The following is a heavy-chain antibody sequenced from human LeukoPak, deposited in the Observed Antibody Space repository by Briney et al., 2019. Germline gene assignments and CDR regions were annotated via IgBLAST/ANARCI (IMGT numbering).Heavy chain of an antibody. V-gene: IGHV4-61*02. CDR2: LFTSGNT. J-gene: IGHJ4*02. Sequence: PSQTLSLTCTVSGGSISSDSYSWSWIRQPAGNELEFVGRLFTSGNTNYNPSLKGRVTISLDTTKNQFSLMLRSVTAADTAVYYCAGSVVRGVIDYWGQGTLVTVSS. CDR3: AGSVVRGVIDY. CDR1: GGSISSDSYS. D-gene: IGHD3-10*01.